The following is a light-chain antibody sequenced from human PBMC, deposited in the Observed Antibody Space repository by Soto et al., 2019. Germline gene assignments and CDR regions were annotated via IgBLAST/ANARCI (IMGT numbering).Light chain of an antibody. V-gene: IGLV2-14*01. CDR3: SSHTTSNTRV. CDR2: EVS. Sequence: QSALTQPASVSGSPGQSITISCTGTSSDVGAYNYVSWYQQHPGKAPKLIIYEVSNRPSGVSWRFSGSKSGNTASLTISGLQSEDEADYYCSSHTTSNTRVFGTGTKPTVL. CDR1: SSDVGAYNY. J-gene: IGLJ1*01.